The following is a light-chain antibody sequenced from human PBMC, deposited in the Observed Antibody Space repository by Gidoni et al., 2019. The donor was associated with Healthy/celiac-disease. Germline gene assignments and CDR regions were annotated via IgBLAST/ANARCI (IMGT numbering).Light chain of an antibody. V-gene: IGLV1-51*02. CDR2: ENN. J-gene: IGLJ2*01. CDR1: SSNIGNNY. CDR3: GPWDSSLSAVV. Sequence: QSVLTQPPSVSAAPGQKVTISFYGSSSNIGNNYVSWYQQLPGTAPKLLSYENNKQPSGIPDRFSGSKSGPSATLCITGLQTGDAADYYCGPWDSSLSAVVFGGGTQLTVL.